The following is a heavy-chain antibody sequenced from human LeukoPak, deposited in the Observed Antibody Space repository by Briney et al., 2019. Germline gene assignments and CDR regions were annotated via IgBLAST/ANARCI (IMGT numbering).Heavy chain of an antibody. J-gene: IGHJ4*02. CDR1: GYTFTGYY. D-gene: IGHD3-10*01. CDR3: ARESWRYYYGSGSPNGYYFDY. Sequence: ASVKVSCKASGYTFTGYYMHWVRQAPGQGLEWMGWINPNSGGTNYAQKFQGRVTMTRDTSISTAYMELSRLRSDDTAVYYCARESWRYYYGSGSPNGYYFDYWGQGTLVTVSS. V-gene: IGHV1-2*02. CDR2: INPNSGGT.